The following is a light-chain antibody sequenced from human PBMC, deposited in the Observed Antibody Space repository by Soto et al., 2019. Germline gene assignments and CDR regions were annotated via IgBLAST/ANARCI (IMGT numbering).Light chain of an antibody. CDR1: QSITSF. CDR2: RAS. J-gene: IGKJ1*01. V-gene: IGKV1-39*01. Sequence: DIQMTQSPSPPSASVGDRVTISCLASQSITSFLNWYQQKPGTAPRLIIYRASKVASGVPPRFSGSRSGRDFTLTISSLRPEDIATYFCQHSYSSPPWTFGQGTKVDIK. CDR3: QHSYSSPPWT.